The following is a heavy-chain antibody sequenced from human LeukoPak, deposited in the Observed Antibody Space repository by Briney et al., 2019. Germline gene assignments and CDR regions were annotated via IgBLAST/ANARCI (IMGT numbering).Heavy chain of an antibody. CDR1: GFTFSSFW. D-gene: IGHD3-10*01. V-gene: IGHV3-7*03. CDR3: ARGEYYGSGTREFDY. J-gene: IGHJ4*02. CDR2: IKQDGSEK. Sequence: GGPWRFSCPAPGFTFSSFWMSWFRKAPGKGLEWVATIKQDGSEKYYVASVKGRFTISRDNAENSLYLQMDSLGAEDTAVYYCARGEYYGSGTREFDYWGQGTLVTVSS.